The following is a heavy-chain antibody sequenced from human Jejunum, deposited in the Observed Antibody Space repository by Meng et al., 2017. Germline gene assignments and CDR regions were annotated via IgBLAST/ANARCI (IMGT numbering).Heavy chain of an antibody. D-gene: IGHD1-26*01. CDR1: GDSVSSDNYY. CDR2: IYYSGHT. CDR3: ARVILYSGSYYFDS. Sequence: GSLRLSCTVSGDSVSSDNYYWSWIRQPPGQGLEWIGYIYYSGHTDYNPSLKSRVTISVDTSKNQFSLRLNSVTAADTAVYYCARVILYSGSYYFDSWGQGTLVTVSS. V-gene: IGHV4-61*01. J-gene: IGHJ4*02.